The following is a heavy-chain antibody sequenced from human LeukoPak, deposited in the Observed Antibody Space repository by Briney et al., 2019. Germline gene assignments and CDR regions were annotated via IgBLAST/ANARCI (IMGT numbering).Heavy chain of an antibody. CDR1: GFTFATYT. Sequence: QSGGSLRLYCAASGFTFATYTMAWVRQAPGGGLEWVSAISGDGVTTYYAGSMKGRFAISRDNSKSTLYLQMNSLSAEDPAVYYCVKDFGRNIGGPGYWGRGTLVTVSS. CDR3: VKDFGRNIGGPGY. J-gene: IGHJ4*02. V-gene: IGHV3-23*01. CDR2: ISGDGVTT. D-gene: IGHD2/OR15-2a*01.